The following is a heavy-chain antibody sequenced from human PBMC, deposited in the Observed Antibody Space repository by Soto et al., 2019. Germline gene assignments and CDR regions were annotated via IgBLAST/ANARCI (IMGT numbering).Heavy chain of an antibody. CDR1: GFTFSTYS. D-gene: IGHD3-22*01. J-gene: IGHJ6*02. CDR2: ISSSGSYI. V-gene: IGHV3-21*01. CDR3: ARYDSSGYEWRYYDYGMDL. Sequence: EVQLVESGGGLVKPGGSLRLSCAASGFTFSTYSMNWVRQAPGKGLEWVSSISSSGSYIYYADSVKGRFTISRDNAKNTLYLQLKSMRSEDTAVYYCARYDSSGYEWRYYDYGMDLWGQGTTVTVSS.